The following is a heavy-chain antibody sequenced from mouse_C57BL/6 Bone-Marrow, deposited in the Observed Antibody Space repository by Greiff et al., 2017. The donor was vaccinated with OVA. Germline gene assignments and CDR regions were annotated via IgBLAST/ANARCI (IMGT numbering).Heavy chain of an antibody. CDR1: GYTFTDYY. V-gene: IGHV1-26*01. CDR2: INPNNGGT. Sequence: VQLQQSGPELVKPGASVKISCKASGYTFTDYYMNWVKQSHGKSLEWIGDINPNNGGTSYNQKFKGKDTLTVDKSSSTAYMELRSLTSEDSAVYYCARRYPDYWGQGTTLTVSS. J-gene: IGHJ2*01. CDR3: ARRYPDY. D-gene: IGHD1-1*01.